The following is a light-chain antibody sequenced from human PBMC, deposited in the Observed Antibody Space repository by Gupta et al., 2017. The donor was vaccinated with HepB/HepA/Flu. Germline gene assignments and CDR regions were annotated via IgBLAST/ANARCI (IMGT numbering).Light chain of an antibody. CDR2: STH. Sequence: QTVVTQEPSFSVSPGGPVTLPCGLSSGSVSTSYYPSWYQQTPGQAPRTLIYSTHTRSSGVPDRFSGSILGNKAALTITGAQADDESDYYCVLYMGSGMGVFGGGTKLTVL. J-gene: IGLJ2*01. V-gene: IGLV8-61*01. CDR1: SGSVSTSYY. CDR3: VLYMGSGMGV.